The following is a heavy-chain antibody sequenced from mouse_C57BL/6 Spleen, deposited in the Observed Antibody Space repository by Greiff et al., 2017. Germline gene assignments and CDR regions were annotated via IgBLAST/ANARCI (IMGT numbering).Heavy chain of an antibody. J-gene: IGHJ1*03. CDR2: INYDGSST. CDR1: GFTFSDYY. D-gene: IGHD3-3*01. CDR3: ARRDVGYFDV. Sequence: EVKLVESEGGLVQPGSSMKLSCTASGFTFSDYYMAWVRQIPEKGLEWVANINYDGSSTYYLDSLKSRFIISRDNAKNILYLQMSSLKSEDTATYYSARRDVGYFDVWGTGTTVTVSS. V-gene: IGHV5-16*01.